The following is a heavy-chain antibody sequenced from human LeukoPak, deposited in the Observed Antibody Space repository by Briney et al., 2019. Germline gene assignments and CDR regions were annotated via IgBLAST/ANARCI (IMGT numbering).Heavy chain of an antibody. V-gene: IGHV3-23*01. CDR2: ISGSGVIT. J-gene: IGHJ4*02. CDR3: AKEWWEQTRDDYFDY. CDR1: GFTFSNYA. Sequence: GGSLRLSCAASGFTFSNYAMSWVRQAPGKGLEWVSVISGSGVITYYADSVKGRFTISRDNSKNTLCLQMNSLRAEDTAVYYCAKEWWEQTRDDYFDYWGQGTLVTVSS. D-gene: IGHD1-26*01.